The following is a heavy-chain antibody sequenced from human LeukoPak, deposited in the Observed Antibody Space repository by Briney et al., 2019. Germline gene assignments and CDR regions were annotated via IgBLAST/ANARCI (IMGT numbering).Heavy chain of an antibody. V-gene: IGHV1-46*01. CDR3: AREESGGYFDY. D-gene: IGHD2-8*02. CDR1: GYTFTSYY. Sequence: ASVKVSCKASGYTFTSYYMHWVRQAPGQGLEWMGVSNPSGVGTNYAQKFQGRVTMTRDTSTTTGYMELSSLRSEDTAVYYCAREESGGYFDYWGQGTLVTVSS. J-gene: IGHJ4*02. CDR2: SNPSGVGT.